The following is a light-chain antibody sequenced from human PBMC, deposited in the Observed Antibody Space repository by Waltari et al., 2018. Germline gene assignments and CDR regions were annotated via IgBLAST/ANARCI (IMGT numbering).Light chain of an antibody. CDR3: QQYNNWPPSFT. Sequence: EIVMTHSPATLSVSPGERATLSCMASQIVSSNLAWYHHNPGQAPRLLIYGASTRATGIPARFSGSGSGTEFTLTISSLQSEDFAVYYCQQYNNWPPSFTFGPGTKVDIK. CDR1: QIVSSN. J-gene: IGKJ3*01. CDR2: GAS. V-gene: IGKV3-15*01.